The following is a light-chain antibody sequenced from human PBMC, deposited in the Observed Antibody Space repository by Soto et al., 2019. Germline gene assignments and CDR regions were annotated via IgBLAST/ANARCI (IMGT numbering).Light chain of an antibody. V-gene: IGLV2-23*02. CDR2: EVS. CDR1: SSDVGSYNL. Sequence: QSALTQPASVSGSPGQSITISCTGTSSDVGSYNLVSWYQQHPGKAPKLMIYEVSKRPSGVSNRFSGSKSGNTASLTISGLQAEDEADYYCCSYAGSSTFEVFGTGTKLTVL. CDR3: CSYAGSSTFEV. J-gene: IGLJ1*01.